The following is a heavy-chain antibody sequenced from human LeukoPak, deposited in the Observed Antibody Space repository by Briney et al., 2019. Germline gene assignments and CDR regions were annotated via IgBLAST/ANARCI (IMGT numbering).Heavy chain of an antibody. Sequence: SGPTLVKPTQTLTLTCTFSGFSLSGVGVDWIRQPPGEALEWLALIYWNDDRRYSPSLKSRLTVTKDTSENQVVLTMTNMDPADTATYYCAHLIPTRPAGFDHWGQGILVTVSS. CDR2: IYWNDDR. J-gene: IGHJ4*02. CDR3: AHLIPTRPAGFDH. V-gene: IGHV2-5*01. CDR1: GFSLSGVG. D-gene: IGHD6-6*01.